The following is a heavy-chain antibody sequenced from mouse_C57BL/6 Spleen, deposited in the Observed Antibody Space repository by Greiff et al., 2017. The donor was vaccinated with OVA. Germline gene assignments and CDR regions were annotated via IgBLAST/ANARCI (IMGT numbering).Heavy chain of an antibody. CDR3: APHGCDDAPFAY. Sequence: QVQLQQPGTELVKPGASVKLSCKASGYTFTSYWMHWVKQRPGQGLEWIGNINPSNGGTNYNEKFKSQATLTLDKSSRTAYMQLGSMTSEDSAVYYCAPHGCDDAPFAYWGQGTLVTVSA. V-gene: IGHV1-53*01. CDR2: INPSNGGT. CDR1: GYTFTSYW. D-gene: IGHD2-2*01. J-gene: IGHJ3*01.